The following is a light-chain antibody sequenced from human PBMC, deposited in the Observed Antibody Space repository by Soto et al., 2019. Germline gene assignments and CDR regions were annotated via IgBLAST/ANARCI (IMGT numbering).Light chain of an antibody. CDR1: QSISSW. J-gene: IGKJ4*01. CDR3: QQYNSYST. Sequence: DIQMTQSPSTLSASVGDRVTITCRASQSISSWLAWYQQKPGKAPKLLIYYASSLESGVTSRVSGSGSGTEFTLTISSLQPDDFATYYCQQYNSYSTFGGGTKVEIK. CDR2: YAS. V-gene: IGKV1-5*01.